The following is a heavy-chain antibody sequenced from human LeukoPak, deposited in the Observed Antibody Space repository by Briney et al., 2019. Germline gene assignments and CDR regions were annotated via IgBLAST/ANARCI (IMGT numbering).Heavy chain of an antibody. V-gene: IGHV3-7*01. D-gene: IGHD1-7*01. CDR3: ARAGSNWNYVY. CDR1: GFTFRGFL. Sequence: GGSLRLSCAASGFTFRGFLMSWVRQTPGKGLEWVANIKQDGSEKYYADSVKGRFTISRDNTKNSLSLQMSSLRAEDTAVYYCARAGSNWNYVYWGQGTLVTVSS. CDR2: IKQDGSEK. J-gene: IGHJ4*02.